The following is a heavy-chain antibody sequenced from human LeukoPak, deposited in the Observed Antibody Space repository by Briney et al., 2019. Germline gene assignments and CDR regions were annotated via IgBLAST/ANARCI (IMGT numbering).Heavy chain of an antibody. CDR3: ARGEWSSSPFDY. CDR2: ISSSGSYI. V-gene: IGHV3-21*01. D-gene: IGHD6-6*01. J-gene: IGHJ4*02. Sequence: GGSLRLSCAASGFTFSSYSMNWVRQAPGKGLEWVSSISSSGSYIYYADSVKGRFTISRDNAKNSLYLQMNSLRAEDTAVYYCARGEWSSSPFDYWGQGSLVTVSS. CDR1: GFTFSSYS.